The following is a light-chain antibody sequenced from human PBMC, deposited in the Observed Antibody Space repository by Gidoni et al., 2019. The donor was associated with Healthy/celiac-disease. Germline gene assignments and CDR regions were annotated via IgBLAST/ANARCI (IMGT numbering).Light chain of an antibody. V-gene: IGLV1-51*01. CDR3: GTWDSSLNVV. CDR2: DNN. J-gene: IGLJ2*01. Sequence: QSVLTQPPSVSAAPGQKVTISCSGSSSNIGNNYVSWYQQLPGTAPKLLIYDNNKRPSGIPDRFSGSKSGTSATLGITGLQTGDEADYYCGTWDSSLNVVFGGGTTLTVL. CDR1: SSNIGNNY.